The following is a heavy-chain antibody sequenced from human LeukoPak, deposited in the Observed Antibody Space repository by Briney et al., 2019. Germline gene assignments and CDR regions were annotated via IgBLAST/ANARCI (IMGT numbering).Heavy chain of an antibody. V-gene: IGHV3-30*04. Sequence: GGSLRLSCAASGFTFSSYAMHWVRQAPGKGLEWVAVISYDGSNKYYADSVKGRFTISRDNAKNTLYLQMNSLRAEDTALYYCARRGAVAGTGDYWGQGTLVAVSS. CDR3: ARRGAVAGTGDY. CDR2: ISYDGSNK. D-gene: IGHD6-19*01. CDR1: GFTFSSYA. J-gene: IGHJ4*02.